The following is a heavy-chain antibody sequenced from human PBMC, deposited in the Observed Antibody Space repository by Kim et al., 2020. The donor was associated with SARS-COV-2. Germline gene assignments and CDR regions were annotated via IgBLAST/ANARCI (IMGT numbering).Heavy chain of an antibody. D-gene: IGHD5-12*01. J-gene: IGHJ4*01. CDR3: ARVATIGFYWSHFDY. Sequence: SETLSLTCTVSGGSVSSGTYHWGWIRQHPGKGLEWIGHTHYSGSTQYNSSLESRIGISVDTSNNEFSLKLSSVTAADTAVYYCARVATIGFYWSHFDYWG. CDR1: GGSVSSGTYH. V-gene: IGHV4-31*03. CDR2: THYSGST.